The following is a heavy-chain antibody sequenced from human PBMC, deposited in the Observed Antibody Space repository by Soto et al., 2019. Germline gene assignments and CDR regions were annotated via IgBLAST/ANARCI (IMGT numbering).Heavy chain of an antibody. Sequence: PSQTLSLTCAITGDSVSSNSAGWSWVRQSPSRGLEWLGRTYYRSKWYYEYAVSVRGRITINPDTSKNQYSLELNSVTPEDTAVYFCARGEQYSGRIFDYWGQGTLVTVSS. CDR3: ARGEQYSGRIFDY. J-gene: IGHJ4*01. D-gene: IGHD1-26*01. V-gene: IGHV6-1*01. CDR1: GDSVSSNSAG. CDR2: TYYRSKWYY.